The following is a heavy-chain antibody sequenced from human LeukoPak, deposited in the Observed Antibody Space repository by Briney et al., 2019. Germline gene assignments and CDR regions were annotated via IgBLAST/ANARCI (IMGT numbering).Heavy chain of an antibody. Sequence: SETLSLTCTVSGGSISSYYWSWIRQPPGKGLEWIGYIYYSGSTNYNPSLKGRVTISVDTSKNQFSLKLSSVTAADTAVYYCARGGYDLYVYWGQGTLVTVSS. CDR3: ARGGYDLYVY. V-gene: IGHV4-59*01. D-gene: IGHD5-12*01. J-gene: IGHJ4*02. CDR1: GGSISSYY. CDR2: IYYSGST.